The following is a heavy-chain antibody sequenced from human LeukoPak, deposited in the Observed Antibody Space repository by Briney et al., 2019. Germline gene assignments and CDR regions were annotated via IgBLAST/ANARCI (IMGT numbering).Heavy chain of an antibody. D-gene: IGHD3-9*01. CDR2: INHSGST. V-gene: IGHV4-34*01. Sequence: PSETLSLTCAVYGGSFSGYYWSWIRQPPGKGLEWIGEINHSGSTNYNPSLESRVTISVDTSKNQFSLKLSSVTAADTAVYYCARGKLRYFDWLWEFDYWGQGTLVTVSS. CDR1: GGSFSGYY. J-gene: IGHJ4*02. CDR3: ARGKLRYFDWLWEFDY.